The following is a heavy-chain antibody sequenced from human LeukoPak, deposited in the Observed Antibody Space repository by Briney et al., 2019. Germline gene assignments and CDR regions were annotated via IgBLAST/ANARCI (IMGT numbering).Heavy chain of an antibody. D-gene: IGHD5-12*01. V-gene: IGHV3-23*01. CDR1: GFIFSSYA. CDR2: ISATGGST. CDR3: AKAPSRDYLGQYFQH. Sequence: GGSLRLSCAASGFIFSSYAMSWVRQAPGKGLEWVSSISATGGSTYYADSVKGRFTISRDNSQNTLYLQMNSLKAEDTAVYYCAKAPSRDYLGQYFQHWGQGALVTVSS. J-gene: IGHJ1*01.